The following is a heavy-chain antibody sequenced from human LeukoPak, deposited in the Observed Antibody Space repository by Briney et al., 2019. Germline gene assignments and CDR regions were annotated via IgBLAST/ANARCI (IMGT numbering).Heavy chain of an antibody. J-gene: IGHJ4*02. Sequence: ASVKVSCKAFGYTFTSYGISWMRQAPGQGLEWMGWISAYNDHTDYAQNLQGRVTMTTDTSTNTAYMELRSLRSDDTAVYYCARVTQTDYDFDYWGQGTLVTVSS. CDR1: GYTFTSYG. V-gene: IGHV1-18*01. CDR3: ARVTQTDYDFDY. D-gene: IGHD4-17*01. CDR2: ISAYNDHT.